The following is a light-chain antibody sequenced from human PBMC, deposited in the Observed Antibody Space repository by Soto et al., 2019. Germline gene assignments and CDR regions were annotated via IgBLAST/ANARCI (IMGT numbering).Light chain of an antibody. CDR1: QSVSSSY. J-gene: IGKJ5*01. CDR2: GAS. V-gene: IGKV3-20*01. Sequence: EIVLTQSPGTLSLSPGERATLSGRASQSVSSSYLAWYQQKPGQAPRLLIYGASSRATGIPDRFSGSGSGTDFTLTISRLESEDFAVYYCQQYGSSPPITFGQGTRLEIK. CDR3: QQYGSSPPIT.